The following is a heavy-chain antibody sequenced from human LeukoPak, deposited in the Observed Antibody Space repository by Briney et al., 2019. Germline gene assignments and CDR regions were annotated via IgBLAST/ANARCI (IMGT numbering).Heavy chain of an antibody. J-gene: IGHJ1*01. CDR3: ARELVVGIAEYLHH. Sequence: PGGSLRLSCAASGFTFSSYWMSWLRQAPGKGLEWVANINKDGSEKYYLHSVRGRFTISRDNAKNSLYLQMHSLRVEDTAVYYCARELVVGIAEYLHHWGQGTLVTVSS. CDR1: GFTFSSYW. D-gene: IGHD6-19*01. V-gene: IGHV3-7*01. CDR2: INKDGSEK.